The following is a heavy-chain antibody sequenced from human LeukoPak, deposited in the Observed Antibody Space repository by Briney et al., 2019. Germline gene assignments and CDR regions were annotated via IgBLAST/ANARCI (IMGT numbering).Heavy chain of an antibody. CDR2: IYSGGST. CDR3: ARPMVRGGGDY. CDR1: GFTVSSNY. V-gene: IGHV3-66*04. J-gene: IGHJ4*02. D-gene: IGHD3-10*01. Sequence: PGGSLRLSCAASGFTVSSNYMSWVRQAPGKGLEWVSVIYSGGSTYYADFVKGRFTISRDNSKNTLYLQMNSLRAEDTAVYYCARPMVRGGGDYWGQGTLVTVSS.